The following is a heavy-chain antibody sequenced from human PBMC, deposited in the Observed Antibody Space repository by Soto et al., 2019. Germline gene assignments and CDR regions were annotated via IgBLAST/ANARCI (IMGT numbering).Heavy chain of an antibody. CDR2: ISGSGGST. J-gene: IGHJ4*02. V-gene: IGHV3-23*01. D-gene: IGHD3-22*01. CDR3: AKDGQDYDDSSGYYYDY. CDR1: GFTFSSYA. Sequence: EVQLLESGAGLVQPGGSLRLSCAASGFTFSSYAMSWVRQAPGKGLEWVSAISGSGGSTYYPDSVKGRFTISRDNSKNTLYLQMNGLRAEDTAVYYCAKDGQDYDDSSGYYYDYWGQGTLVTVSS.